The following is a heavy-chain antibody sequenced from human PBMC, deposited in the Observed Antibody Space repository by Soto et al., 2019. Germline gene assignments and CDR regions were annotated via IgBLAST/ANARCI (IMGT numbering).Heavy chain of an antibody. D-gene: IGHD2-15*01. CDR3: AKDRLRYCSGGSCYWVGY. Sequence: GSLRLSCAASGFTFSSYGMHWVRQAPGKGLEWVAVISYDGSNKYYADYVKGRFTISRDNSKNTLYLQMNSLRAEDTAVYYCAKDRLRYCSGGSCYWVGYWGQGTLVTVSS. V-gene: IGHV3-30*18. CDR1: GFTFSSYG. CDR2: ISYDGSNK. J-gene: IGHJ4*02.